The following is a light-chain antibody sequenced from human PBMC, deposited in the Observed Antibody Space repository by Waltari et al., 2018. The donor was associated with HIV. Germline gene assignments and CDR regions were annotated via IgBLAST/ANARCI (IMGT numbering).Light chain of an antibody. V-gene: IGKV1-12*01. J-gene: IGKJ2*01. CDR1: QNISRW. Sequence: DIQMTQSPSSVFASLGDRVTITCRASQNISRWVAWYQQKPGKAPNLFIYAASSLHSGVPPRFSGSGSGTDFTLTINSLQSEDSATYYCQQTKTFPLDFGQGTKLEI. CDR2: AAS. CDR3: QQTKTFPLD.